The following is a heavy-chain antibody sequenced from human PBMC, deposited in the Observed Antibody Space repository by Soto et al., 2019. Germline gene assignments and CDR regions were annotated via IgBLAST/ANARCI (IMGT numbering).Heavy chain of an antibody. Sequence: QVQLVQSGAEVKKPGASVKVSCKASGYTFTNYGISWVRQAPGQGLEWMGWISAYNGNKKYAQKVQGRVTMTTDTSSSTAYMALRILRSDDTAVYYCARDSPPVDYWGQGTLVTVSS. CDR2: ISAYNGNK. V-gene: IGHV1-18*01. CDR1: GYTFTNYG. J-gene: IGHJ4*02. CDR3: ARDSPPVDY.